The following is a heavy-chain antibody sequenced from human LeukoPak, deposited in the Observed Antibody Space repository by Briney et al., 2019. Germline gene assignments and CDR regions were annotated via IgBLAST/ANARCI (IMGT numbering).Heavy chain of an antibody. CDR1: GDTFSSYA. CDR2: IIPILGTA. Sequence: SVKVSCKSSGDTFSSYAISWVRQAPRQGLEWMGGIIPILGTANYAQKFQGRVTITADESTSTAYMELSSLRSEDTAVYYCARSPSGSYDDYWGQGTLVTVSS. J-gene: IGHJ4*02. D-gene: IGHD1-26*01. V-gene: IGHV1-69*13. CDR3: ARSPSGSYDDY.